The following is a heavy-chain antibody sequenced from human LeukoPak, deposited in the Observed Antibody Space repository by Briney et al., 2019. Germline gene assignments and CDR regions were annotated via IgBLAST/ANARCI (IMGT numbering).Heavy chain of an antibody. CDR3: ARVPYASSWDS. J-gene: IGHJ4*02. V-gene: IGHV3-48*01. CDR2: IGRDVNTI. D-gene: IGHD6-13*01. CDR1: GFTFSSYS. Sequence: PGGSLRLSCVASGFTFSSYSVTWVRQAPGKGLGWVSYIGRDVNTIYYADSVKGRFTISRDNAKDSLYLQMNSLRVDDTAVYYCARVPYASSWDSWGQGTLVTVSS.